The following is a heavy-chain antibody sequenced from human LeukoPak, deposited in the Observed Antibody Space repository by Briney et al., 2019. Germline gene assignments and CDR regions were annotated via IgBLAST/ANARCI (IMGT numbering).Heavy chain of an antibody. Sequence: ASVKVSCKASGYTFTSYDINWVRQATGQGLEWMGWMNPNSGNTGYAQKFQGRVTMTRNTSISTAYMELSSLRSEDTAVYYCARGGTTYYYDSSGYRFDYWGQGTLVTVSS. D-gene: IGHD3-22*01. CDR3: ARGGTTYYYDSSGYRFDY. CDR1: GYTFTSYD. V-gene: IGHV1-8*01. J-gene: IGHJ4*02. CDR2: MNPNSGNT.